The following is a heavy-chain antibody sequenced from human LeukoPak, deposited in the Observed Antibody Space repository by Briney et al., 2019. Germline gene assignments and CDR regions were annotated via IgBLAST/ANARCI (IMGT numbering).Heavy chain of an antibody. CDR3: ARVRRDGGNCNDY. Sequence: PGGSLRLSCAASGFTFSSYSMNWVRQAPGKGLEWVSSISSSSSYIYYADSVKGRFTISRDNAKNSLYLQMNSLRAEDTAVYYCARVRRDGGNCNDYWGQGTLVTVSS. J-gene: IGHJ4*02. CDR1: GFTFSSYS. D-gene: IGHD4-23*01. CDR2: ISSSSSYI. V-gene: IGHV3-21*01.